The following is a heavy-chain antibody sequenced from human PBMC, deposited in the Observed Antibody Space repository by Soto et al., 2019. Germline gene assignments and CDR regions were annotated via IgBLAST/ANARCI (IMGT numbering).Heavy chain of an antibody. J-gene: IGHJ4*02. V-gene: IGHV3-23*01. Sequence: GGSLRLSCAASGFTFSSYAMSWVRQAPGKGLEWVSAISGSGGSTYYADSVKGRFTISRDNSKNTLYMQRNSLRAEDTAVYYCAKDQTARRRTTDYGGKQTADYWGQGTLVTVSS. CDR1: GFTFSSYA. CDR2: ISGSGGST. CDR3: AKDQTARRRTTDYGGKQTADY. D-gene: IGHD4-17*01.